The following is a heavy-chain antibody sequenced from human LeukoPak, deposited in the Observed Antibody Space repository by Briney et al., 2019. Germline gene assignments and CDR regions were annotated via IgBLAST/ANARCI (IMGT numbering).Heavy chain of an antibody. Sequence: GGSLRLSCAASGFTFSSYSVNWVRQAPGKGLEWVSYITSSSSTIYYADSVKGRFTISRDNAKNSLYLQMNSLRAEDTAVYYCARDRGGSGYYYDYWGQGTLVTVSS. J-gene: IGHJ4*02. CDR3: ARDRGGSGYYYDY. D-gene: IGHD3-22*01. V-gene: IGHV3-48*01. CDR1: GFTFSSYS. CDR2: ITSSSSTI.